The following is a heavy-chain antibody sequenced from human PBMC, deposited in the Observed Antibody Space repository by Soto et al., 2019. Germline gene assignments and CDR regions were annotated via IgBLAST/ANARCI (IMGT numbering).Heavy chain of an antibody. J-gene: IGHJ4*02. Sequence: QVQLVQSGAEVKKPGSSVKVSCKASGGTFSSYTISWVRQAPGQGLEWMGRIIPILGIANYAQKFQGRVTITADKSTSTAYMELSSLRSEDTAVYYCARDRLRQAVPTSCLWDWGQGTLVTVSS. V-gene: IGHV1-69*08. CDR3: ARDRLRQAVPTSCLWD. CDR2: IIPILGIA. CDR1: GGTFSSYT. D-gene: IGHD3-16*01.